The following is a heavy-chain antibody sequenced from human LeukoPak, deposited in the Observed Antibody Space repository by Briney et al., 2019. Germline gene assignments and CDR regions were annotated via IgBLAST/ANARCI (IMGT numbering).Heavy chain of an antibody. CDR1: GGSISSGTNY. V-gene: IGHV4-39*01. CDR3: ARHGDSGYDYFDY. D-gene: IGHD5-12*01. Sequence: SETLSLTCTVSGGSISSGTNYWGWVRQPPGKGLEWIGSMYYSGSIYYNPSLKSRVSVSGDTSKHQFPLGLSSVTAAHTAVYYCARHGDSGYDYFDYWGQGILVTVSS. CDR2: MYYSGSI. J-gene: IGHJ4*02.